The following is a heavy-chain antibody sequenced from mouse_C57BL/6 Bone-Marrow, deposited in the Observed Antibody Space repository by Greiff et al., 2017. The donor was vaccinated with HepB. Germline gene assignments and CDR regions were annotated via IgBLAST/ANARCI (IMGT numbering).Heavy chain of an antibody. J-gene: IGHJ2*01. Sequence: VQLKESGPGLVKPSQSLSLTCSVTGYSITSGYYWNWIRQFPGNKLEWMGYISYDGSNNYNPSLKNRISITRDTSKNQFFLKLNSVTTEDTATYYCAREDGNSHFDYWGQGTTLTVSS. V-gene: IGHV3-6*01. CDR1: GYSITSGYY. CDR3: AREDGNSHFDY. D-gene: IGHD2-1*01. CDR2: ISYDGSN.